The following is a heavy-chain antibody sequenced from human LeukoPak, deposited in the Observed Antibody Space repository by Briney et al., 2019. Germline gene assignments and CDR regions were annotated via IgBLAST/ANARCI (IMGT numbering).Heavy chain of an antibody. CDR3: ARGNKWSFDS. V-gene: IGHV3-74*01. CDR2: INSDGSAT. Sequence: PGGSLRLSCVASGFTLSTYWMHWVRQAPGKGLVWVSRINSDGSATSYADSVMVRFTISRDSAKNTLYLQMNSLRPEDTAVYYRARGNKWSFDSWGQGALVTVSS. D-gene: IGHD2-15*01. J-gene: IGHJ4*02. CDR1: GFTLSTYW.